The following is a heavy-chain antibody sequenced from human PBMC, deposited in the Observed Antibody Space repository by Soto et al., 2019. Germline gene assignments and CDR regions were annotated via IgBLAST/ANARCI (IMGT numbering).Heavy chain of an antibody. CDR2: IRSKANNYAT. CDR3: VRYCSGGSCPDAFDI. CDR1: GFTFGASN. J-gene: IGHJ3*02. D-gene: IGHD2-15*01. V-gene: IGHV3-73*01. Sequence: GGSLRLSCAASGFTFGASNLQWVRQASGKGLEWVGRIRSKANNYATTYAASVTGRFTFSRDDSKNTAYLQMNSLETEDTAVYYCVRYCSGGSCPDAFDIWGQGTMVTVSS.